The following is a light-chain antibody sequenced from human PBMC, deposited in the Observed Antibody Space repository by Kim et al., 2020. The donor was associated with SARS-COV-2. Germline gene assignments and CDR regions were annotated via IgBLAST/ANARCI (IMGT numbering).Light chain of an antibody. V-gene: IGLV3-21*01. J-gene: IGLJ2*01. CDR2: YDT. CDR3: QVWHTGGDRVV. CDR1: NIGDYL. Sequence: APGQTARITCGGDNIGDYLVHWYQQKPGQAPLLVIYYDTDRPSGIPERFSGSNSGTTVTLTISSVEAGDEADYYCQVWHTGGDRVVFGGGTQLTVL.